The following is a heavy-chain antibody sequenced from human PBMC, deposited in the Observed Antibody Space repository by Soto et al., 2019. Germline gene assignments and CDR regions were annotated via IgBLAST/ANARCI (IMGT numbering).Heavy chain of an antibody. J-gene: IGHJ5*01. D-gene: IGHD1-26*01. Sequence: PSETVSLPCSVSGGSMSNNYGSWFRRPPRQRVEWSGDIYYTGSCNYNPSLKSRVTVAIDTSRNHIYLKLTSVTAADTAVYYCARGYSPALGAPWARVNWFDSWGQGTLFTVS. CDR2: IYYTGSC. CDR1: GGSMSNNY. CDR3: ARGYSPALGAPWARVNWFDS. V-gene: IGHV4-59*13.